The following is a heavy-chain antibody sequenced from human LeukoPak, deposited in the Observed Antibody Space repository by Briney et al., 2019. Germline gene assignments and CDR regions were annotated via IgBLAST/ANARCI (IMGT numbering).Heavy chain of an antibody. Sequence: PGGSLRLSCAASGFTFSSYAMSWVRQAPGKGLEWVSSISGSGGSTYYADSEKGRFSISRDNSKNTLYLQVNSLRADDTAVYYCAKDRSIAAGDDAFDIWGQGTMVTVSS. CDR2: ISGSGGST. V-gene: IGHV3-23*01. D-gene: IGHD6-13*01. CDR3: AKDRSIAAGDDAFDI. J-gene: IGHJ3*02. CDR1: GFTFSSYA.